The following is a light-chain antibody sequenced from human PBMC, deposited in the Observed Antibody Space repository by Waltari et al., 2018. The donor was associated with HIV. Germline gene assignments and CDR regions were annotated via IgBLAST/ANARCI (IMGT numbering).Light chain of an antibody. CDR2: GAF. CDR3: QQYYDVPLT. CDR1: QDISNS. J-gene: IGKJ4*01. V-gene: IGKV1-NL1*01. Sequence: DIQMTQSPSSLSASIGDTVTIPCRASQDISNSVSWFHQQPGKVPKLLVHGAFILQRGVPSRFSGSVSGTDFTLTISGLQAEDFATYFCQQYYDVPLTFGGGTRVDI.